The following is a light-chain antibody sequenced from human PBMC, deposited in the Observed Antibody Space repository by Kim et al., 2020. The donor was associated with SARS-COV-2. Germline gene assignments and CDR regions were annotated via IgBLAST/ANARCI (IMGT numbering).Light chain of an antibody. CDR1: QSVSSSH. J-gene: IGKJ1*01. V-gene: IGKV3-20*01. Sequence: EIVLTQSPGTLSLSPGERATLSCRASQSVSSSHLAWYQQKPGQAPSLLIYGASSRATGIPDRFTASGSGTDFTLTISRVEPEDFAVYYCQQYGNSQTFGQGTKVDIK. CDR2: GAS. CDR3: QQYGNSQT.